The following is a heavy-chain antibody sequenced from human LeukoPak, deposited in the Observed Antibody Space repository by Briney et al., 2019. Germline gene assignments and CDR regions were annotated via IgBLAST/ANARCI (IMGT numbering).Heavy chain of an antibody. Sequence: PSETLSLTCAVSGGSISSTSYFWGWIRQPPGKGLEWIGSIFYSGSTYYNPSLKSRVTISVDTSKNQFSLKLFSVTAADTAVYYCARHPRTMVRGNPPYYFDYWGQGTLVTVPS. CDR1: GGSISSTSYF. V-gene: IGHV4-39*07. D-gene: IGHD3-10*01. CDR3: ARHPRTMVRGNPPYYFDY. CDR2: IFYSGST. J-gene: IGHJ4*02.